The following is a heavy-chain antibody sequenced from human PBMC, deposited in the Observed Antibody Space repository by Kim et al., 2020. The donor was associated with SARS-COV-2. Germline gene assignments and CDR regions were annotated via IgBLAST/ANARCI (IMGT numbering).Heavy chain of an antibody. D-gene: IGHD2-2*01. V-gene: IGHV3-13*01. J-gene: IGHJ5*02. Sequence: GGSLRLSCAASGFTFSSYDMHWVRQATGKGLEWVSAIGTAGDTYYPGSVKGRFTISRENAKNSLYLQMNSLRAGDTAVYYCARGARGRDVVSWFDPWGQGTLVTVSS. CDR3: ARGARGRDVVSWFDP. CDR1: GFTFSSYD. CDR2: IGTAGDT.